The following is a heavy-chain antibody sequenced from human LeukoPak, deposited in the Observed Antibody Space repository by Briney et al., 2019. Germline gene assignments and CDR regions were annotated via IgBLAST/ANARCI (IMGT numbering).Heavy chain of an antibody. CDR2: INHSGST. V-gene: IGHV4-34*01. Sequence: SETLSLTCTVSGGSISSYYWSWIRQPPGKGLEWIGEINHSGSTNYNPSLKSRVTISVDTSKNQFSLKLSSVTAADTAVYYCARGPYCGGDCSNHFDYWGQGTLVTVSS. CDR3: ARGPYCGGDCSNHFDY. J-gene: IGHJ4*02. CDR1: GGSISSYY. D-gene: IGHD2-21*02.